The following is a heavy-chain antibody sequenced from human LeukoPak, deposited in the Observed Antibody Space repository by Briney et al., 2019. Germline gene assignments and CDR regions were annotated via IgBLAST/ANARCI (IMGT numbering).Heavy chain of an antibody. CDR2: INPNSGGT. V-gene: IGHV1-2*02. CDR1: GYTFTGYY. D-gene: IGHD2-2*01. J-gene: IGHJ4*02. CDR3: ARGQPVVVPAADLDY. Sequence: ASVKVSCKASGYTFTGYYMHWVRQAPGQGLEWMGWINPNSGGTNYAQKFQGRVTMTRDTSISTAYMELSRLRSDDTAVYCCARGQPVVVPAADLDYWGQGTLVTVSS.